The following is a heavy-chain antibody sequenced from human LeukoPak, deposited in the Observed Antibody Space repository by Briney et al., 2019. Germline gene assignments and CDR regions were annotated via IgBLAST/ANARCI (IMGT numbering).Heavy chain of an antibody. V-gene: IGHV3-74*01. CDR2: IDHDGTST. J-gene: IGHJ4*02. CDR1: GFTFSSYW. CDR3: AKDQGNCTNGVCYRD. D-gene: IGHD2-8*01. Sequence: PGGSLRLSCAASGFTFSSYWMHWVRHAPGKGLVWVSRIDHDGTSTIYADSVKGRFTISRDNARKTLYLQMNSLRAEDTAVYYCAKDQGNCTNGVCYRDWGQGTLVTVSS.